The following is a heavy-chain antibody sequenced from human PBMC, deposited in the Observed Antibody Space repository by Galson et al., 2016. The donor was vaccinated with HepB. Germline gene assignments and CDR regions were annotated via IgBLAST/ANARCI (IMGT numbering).Heavy chain of an antibody. CDR1: GFIFKDYA. CDR2: ISWNSGSL. D-gene: IGHD1-26*01. CDR3: AQDKASISVGATNFQH. J-gene: IGHJ1*01. Sequence: SLRLSCAASGFIFKDYAMHWVRPAPGKGLEWVSSISWNSGSLGYADSVKGRFTLSRDNAKNSLYLQMNSLRAEDTAFYYCAQDKASISVGATNFQHWGQGTLVTVSS. V-gene: IGHV3-9*01.